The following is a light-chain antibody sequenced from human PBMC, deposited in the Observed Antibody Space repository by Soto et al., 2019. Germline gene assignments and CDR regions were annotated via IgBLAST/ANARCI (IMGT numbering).Light chain of an antibody. V-gene: IGKV3-15*01. J-gene: IGKJ5*01. CDR3: QQYNDRPPIT. CDR1: QSVDNN. Sequence: EIVMAHSPVTLSASPGESATLSFRASQSVDNNVAWYQQKPGQAPRLLIVGSFARATGIPARFSGSGSGSEFTLTISGLQSEDFAVYYCQQYNDRPPITFGQGTRLEIK. CDR2: GSF.